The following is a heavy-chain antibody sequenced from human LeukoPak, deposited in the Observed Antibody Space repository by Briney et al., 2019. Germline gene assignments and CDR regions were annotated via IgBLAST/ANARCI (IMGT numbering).Heavy chain of an antibody. CDR1: GGSFSGYY. V-gene: IGHV4-34*01. CDR2: INHSGST. D-gene: IGHD2-2*01. Sequence: SETLSLTCAVYGGSFSGYYWSWIRQPPGEGLEWIGEINHSGSTNYNPSLKSRVTISVDTSKNQSSLKLSSVTAADTAVYYCARRYCSSTSCSYYGMDVWGQGTTVTVSS. CDR3: ARRYCSSTSCSYYGMDV. J-gene: IGHJ6*02.